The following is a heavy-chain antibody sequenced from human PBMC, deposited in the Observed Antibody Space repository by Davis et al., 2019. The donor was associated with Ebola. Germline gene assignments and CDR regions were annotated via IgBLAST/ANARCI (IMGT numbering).Heavy chain of an antibody. V-gene: IGHV4-59*01. CDR3: ARNYNDFYYYGMDV. Sequence: PSQSLSLTCPVSGGSISGNSWSWIRQSPGRGPEYIGYISYTGTTNFNPSLKSRVTMSLDTSRNQLSLKLSSVTAADTAVYYRARNYNDFYYYGMDVWGQGTTVTVSS. D-gene: IGHD1-1*01. J-gene: IGHJ6*02. CDR2: ISYTGTT. CDR1: GGSISGNS.